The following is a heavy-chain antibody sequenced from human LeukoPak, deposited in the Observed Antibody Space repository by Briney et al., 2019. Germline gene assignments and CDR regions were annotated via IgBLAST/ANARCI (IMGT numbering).Heavy chain of an antibody. D-gene: IGHD2-15*01. CDR2: INPNGGGT. Sequence: ASVKVSCKASGYTFTGYYIHWVRQAPGEGLERMGWINPNGGGTSYAQKFQGRVTMTGDTSISTAYMDLSRLRSDDTAVYYCARVGAGNCCFFNYWGQGTLVTVSS. CDR1: GYTFTGYY. V-gene: IGHV1-2*02. CDR3: ARVGAGNCCFFNY. J-gene: IGHJ4*02.